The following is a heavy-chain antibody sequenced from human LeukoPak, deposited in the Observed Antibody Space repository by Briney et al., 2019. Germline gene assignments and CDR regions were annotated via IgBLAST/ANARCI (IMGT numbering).Heavy chain of an antibody. CDR1: GFTFSNYW. CDR2: INSDGRNT. V-gene: IGHV3-74*01. J-gene: IGHJ4*02. Sequence: GGSLRLSCAGPGFTFSNYWIYWVRQAPGKGLVWVSGINSDGRNTRYADSVKGRFSISRDNAKNTLYLQMNSLRVEDTAVYYCASYNWNFLNDYWGQGTLVTVSS. CDR3: ASYNWNFLNDY. D-gene: IGHD1-7*01.